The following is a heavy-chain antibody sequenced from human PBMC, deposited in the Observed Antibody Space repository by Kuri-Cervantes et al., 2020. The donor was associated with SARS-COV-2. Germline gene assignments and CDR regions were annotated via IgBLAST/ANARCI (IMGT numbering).Heavy chain of an antibody. Sequence: SETLSLTCTVSDDSMSNGDYHWSWIRQPPGKGLEWIGYIYHSGSTHYNPSLKSRVTISVDTSKNQFSLKLSSVTAADTAVYYCARDLREDAFDIWGQGTMVTVSS. CDR1: DDSMSNGDYH. J-gene: IGHJ3*02. CDR3: ARDLREDAFDI. CDR2: IYHSGST. V-gene: IGHV4-30-2*01.